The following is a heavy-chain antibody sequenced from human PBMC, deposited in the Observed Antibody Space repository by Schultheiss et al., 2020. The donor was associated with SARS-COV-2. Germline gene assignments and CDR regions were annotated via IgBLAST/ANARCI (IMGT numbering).Heavy chain of an antibody. CDR2: INHSGST. D-gene: IGHD1-26*01. CDR1: GGSISSSSYY. V-gene: IGHV4-39*07. Sequence: SETLSLTCTVSGGSISSSSYYWSWIRQPPGKGLEWIGEINHSGSTNYNPSLKSRVTISVDTSKNQFSLKLSSVTAADTAVYYCARSTGGSYAYFDYWGQGTLVTVSS. CDR3: ARSTGGSYAYFDY. J-gene: IGHJ4*02.